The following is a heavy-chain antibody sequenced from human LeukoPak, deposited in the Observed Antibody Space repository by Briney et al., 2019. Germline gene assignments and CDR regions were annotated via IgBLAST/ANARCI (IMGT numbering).Heavy chain of an antibody. CDR1: GYSFTSYW. V-gene: IGHV5-51*01. CDR2: IYPGDSDT. J-gene: IGHJ4*02. Sequence: GESLKISCKGSGYSFTSYWIGWVRQMPGKGLEWMGIIYPGDSDTRYNPSFQGQVTISADKSISTAYLQWSSLKASDTAMYYCARRPDYGGNYVIIDYWGQGTLVTVSS. D-gene: IGHD4-23*01. CDR3: ARRPDYGGNYVIIDY.